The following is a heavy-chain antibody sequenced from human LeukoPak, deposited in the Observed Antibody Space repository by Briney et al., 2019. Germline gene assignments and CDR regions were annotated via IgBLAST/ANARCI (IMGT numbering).Heavy chain of an antibody. V-gene: IGHV4-61*01. CDR3: ARNIANYYGMDV. CDR1: GGSVSGGSFY. Sequence: SETLSLTCTVSGGSVSGGSFYWNWIRQPPGRGLEWIGYIYYSGSTKYNPSLKSQVTISVDTSKTQFSLKLSSVTAADTAVYYCARNIANYYGMDVWGQGTTVTVSS. J-gene: IGHJ6*02. D-gene: IGHD2/OR15-2a*01. CDR2: IYYSGST.